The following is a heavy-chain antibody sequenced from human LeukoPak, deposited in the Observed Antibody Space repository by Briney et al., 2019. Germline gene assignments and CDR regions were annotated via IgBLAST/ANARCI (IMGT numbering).Heavy chain of an antibody. CDR2: ISPSGGIT. V-gene: IGHV3-23*01. Sequence: PGGSLRLSCAASGFTFSNYWMHWVRQAPGKGLEWVSGISPSGGITYYTDSVKGRFTISRDNSKNTVSLQMNSLRGEDTAVYYCAKDDAWGCYKHWGQGTLVTVSS. CDR1: GFTFSNYW. J-gene: IGHJ1*01. D-gene: IGHD3-16*01. CDR3: AKDDAWGCYKH.